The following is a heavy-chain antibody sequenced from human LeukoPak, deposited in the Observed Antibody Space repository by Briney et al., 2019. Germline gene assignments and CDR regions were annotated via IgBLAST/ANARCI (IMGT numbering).Heavy chain of an antibody. CDR2: ISSSSSYI. CDR1: GFTFGSYR. CDR3: ARGTVTTKGVDV. Sequence: GGSLRLSCAASGFTFGSYRMNWVRQAPGKGLEWVSSISSSSSYIYYADSVKGRFTISRDNAKNSLYLQMNSLRAEDTALYYCARGTVTTKGVDVWGKGTTVTVSS. D-gene: IGHD4-11*01. V-gene: IGHV3-21*01. J-gene: IGHJ6*04.